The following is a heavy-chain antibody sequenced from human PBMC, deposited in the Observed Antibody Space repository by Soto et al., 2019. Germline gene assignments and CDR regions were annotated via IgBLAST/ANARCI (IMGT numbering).Heavy chain of an antibody. V-gene: IGHV4-34*01. J-gene: IGHJ4*02. D-gene: IGHD2-2*01. Sequence: SETLSLTCAVYGGSFSGYYWSWIRQPPGKGLEWIGEINHSGSTNYNPSLKSRVTISVDTSKNQFSLKLSSVTAADTAVYYCARGVPAASVWGQGTLVTVSS. CDR1: GGSFSGYY. CDR3: ARGVPAASV. CDR2: INHSGST.